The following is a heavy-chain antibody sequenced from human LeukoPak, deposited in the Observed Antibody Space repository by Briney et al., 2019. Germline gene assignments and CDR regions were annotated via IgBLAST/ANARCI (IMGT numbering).Heavy chain of an antibody. CDR2: INPDTGDT. CDR3: AFLARTGARD. V-gene: IGHV1-2*02. D-gene: IGHD5-12*01. Sequence: GASVKVSCKSSGYTFSDYYMHWVRQAPGQGLEWMGWINPDTGDTNFAQRFQGRVTLTRDTSINTAYMELSSLTSDDTAVYYCAFLARTGARDWGQGTLVTVSS. J-gene: IGHJ4*02. CDR1: GYTFSDYY.